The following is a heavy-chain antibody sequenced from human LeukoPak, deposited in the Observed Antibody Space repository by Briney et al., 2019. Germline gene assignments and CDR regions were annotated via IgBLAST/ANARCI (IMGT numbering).Heavy chain of an antibody. V-gene: IGHV3-9*01. Sequence: GGSLRLSCAASGFTFDDYAMHWVRQAPGKGLEWVSGISWNSGSIGYADSVKGRFTISRDNAKNSLYLQMNSLRAEDTALYYCAKDIITYCGGDCYSRYFDLWGRGTLVTVSS. D-gene: IGHD2-21*02. CDR1: GFTFDDYA. CDR3: AKDIITYCGGDCYSRYFDL. CDR2: ISWNSGSI. J-gene: IGHJ2*01.